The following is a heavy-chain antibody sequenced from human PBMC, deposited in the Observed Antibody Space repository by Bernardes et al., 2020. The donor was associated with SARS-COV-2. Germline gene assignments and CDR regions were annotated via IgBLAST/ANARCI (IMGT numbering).Heavy chain of an antibody. D-gene: IGHD3-16*01. Sequence: ASVKVFRKASGYTFTNYDLTWVRQAPGQGLEWMGWISAYNGDTNYAQKFQGRVTLTTDTSTSTAYMDLRSLRSDDTAVYYCGRAITVETIYYYYGMDVWGQGTTVIVSS. J-gene: IGHJ6*02. CDR1: GYTFTNYD. V-gene: IGHV1-18*01. CDR3: GRAITVETIYYYYGMDV. CDR2: ISAYNGDT.